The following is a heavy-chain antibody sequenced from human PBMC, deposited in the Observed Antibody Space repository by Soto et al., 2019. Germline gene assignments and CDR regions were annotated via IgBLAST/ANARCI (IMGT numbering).Heavy chain of an antibody. CDR3: AEDPQLLWFGELYYFDY. J-gene: IGHJ4*02. CDR1: GFTFSSYA. Sequence: PGGSLRLSCAASGFTFSSYAMSWVRQAPGKGLEWVSAISGSGGSTYYADSVKGRFTISRDNSKNTLYLQMNSLRAEDTAVYYCAEDPQLLWFGELYYFDYWGQGTLVTVSS. V-gene: IGHV3-23*01. D-gene: IGHD3-10*01. CDR2: ISGSGGST.